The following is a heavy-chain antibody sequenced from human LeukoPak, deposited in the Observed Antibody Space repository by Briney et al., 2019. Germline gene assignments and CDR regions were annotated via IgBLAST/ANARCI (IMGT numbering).Heavy chain of an antibody. CDR3: ATLTGGDDAFDI. J-gene: IGHJ3*02. CDR1: GGSFSGYY. CDR2: INHSGST. Sequence: SSETLSLTCAVYGGSFSGYYWSWIRQPPGKGLEWIGEINHSGSTNYNPSLKSRVTISVDTSKNQFSLKLSSVTAADTAVYYCATLTGGDDAFDIWGQGTMVTVSS. D-gene: IGHD4-23*01. V-gene: IGHV4-34*01.